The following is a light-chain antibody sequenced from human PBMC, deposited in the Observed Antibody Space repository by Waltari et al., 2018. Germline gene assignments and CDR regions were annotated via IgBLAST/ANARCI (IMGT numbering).Light chain of an antibody. J-gene: IGKJ1*01. CDR1: QIVRSNH. CDR2: GAS. CDR3: QQYGTSPLT. Sequence: EIVLMQSPGTLSLSQGERATLSCRASQIVRSNHLAWYQQNPGQAPRPLFFGASVRAAGVPDRFSGSGSGTDFTLTISRLEPEDFAVYYCQQYGTSPLTFGQGTKVEIK. V-gene: IGKV3-20*01.